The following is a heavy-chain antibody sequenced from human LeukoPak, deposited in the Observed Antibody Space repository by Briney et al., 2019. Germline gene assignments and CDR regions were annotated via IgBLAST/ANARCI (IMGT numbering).Heavy chain of an antibody. J-gene: IGHJ4*02. Sequence: GRSLRLSCAASGFTFSDYGMHWVRQAPGKGLEYVSAISSDGDTTSYADSVKGRFTISRDNSRNTLYLQMDSLRAEDLAVYYCARADCHITTCVSDHWGQGTLVTVSS. CDR1: GFTFSDYG. CDR3: ARADCHITTCVSDH. CDR2: ISSDGDTT. V-gene: IGHV3-64*02. D-gene: IGHD2-2*01.